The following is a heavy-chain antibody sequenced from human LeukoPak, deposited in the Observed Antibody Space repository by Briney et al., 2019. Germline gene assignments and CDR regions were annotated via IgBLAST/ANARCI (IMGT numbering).Heavy chain of an antibody. CDR1: GFTFDDYG. J-gene: IGHJ5*02. V-gene: IGHV3-23*01. Sequence: GGSLRLSCAASGFTFDDYGMSWVRQAPGKGLEWVSAITGSGGYTYYADSVKGRFTISRDNSKNTLYLQMNSLRAEDTAIYYCAKVGVAGGYYWFDPRGQGTLVTVSS. D-gene: IGHD6-19*01. CDR2: ITGSGGYT. CDR3: AKVGVAGGYYWFDP.